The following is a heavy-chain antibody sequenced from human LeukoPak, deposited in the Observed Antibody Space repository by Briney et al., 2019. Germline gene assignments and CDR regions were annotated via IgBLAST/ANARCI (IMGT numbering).Heavy chain of an antibody. D-gene: IGHD6-13*01. V-gene: IGHV5-51*01. CDR3: VRHGLGSSWFGFDY. CDR2: IYPGDSDP. CDR1: GYTFTTYW. Sequence: GESLKISLKGSGYTFTTYWIGWVRQMPGKGLGWMGVIYPGDSDPRYSPSFQGQVTISADKSISTAYLQWSSLKASDSAMYYCVRHGLGSSWFGFDYWGQGTLVTVSS. J-gene: IGHJ4*02.